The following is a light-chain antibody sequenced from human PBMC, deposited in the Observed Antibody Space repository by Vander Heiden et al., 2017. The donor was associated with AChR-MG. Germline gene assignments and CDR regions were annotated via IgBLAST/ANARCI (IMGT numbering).Light chain of an antibody. CDR3: QAWDGRTNGV. V-gene: IGLV3-1*01. J-gene: IGLJ3*02. CDR1: RSGNIY. Sequence: YELTQPPSVSLSPGQTVSITRSGARSGNIYATWYQQKPRQSPVLVLHQHDKRPSGSAERVSASSSANNATPTISGTQSVDDADDYYQAWDGRTNGVFGGGTKLTVL. CDR2: QHD.